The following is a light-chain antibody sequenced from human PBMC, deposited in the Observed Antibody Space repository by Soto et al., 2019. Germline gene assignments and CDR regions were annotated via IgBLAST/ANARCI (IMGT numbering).Light chain of an antibody. J-gene: IGKJ4*01. V-gene: IGKV3D-7*01. Sequence: SVLTHSTGSLSLSPGEKATLSCRASQSIPSDTLAWYQQKPGQAPRLLIHGASTRAPGFPARFSGSGSGTDFTLTISSLQPEDFATYYCQQANSFPLTVGGGTKVDNK. CDR3: QQANSFPLT. CDR2: GAS. CDR1: QSIPSDT.